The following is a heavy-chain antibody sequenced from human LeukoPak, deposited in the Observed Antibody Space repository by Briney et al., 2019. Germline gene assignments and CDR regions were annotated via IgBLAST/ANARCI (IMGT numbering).Heavy chain of an antibody. Sequence: SETLSLTCAVYGGSFSGYYWSWIRQPPGKGLEWIGEINHSGSTNYNPSLKSRVTISVDTSKNQFSLKLSSVTAADTAVYYCARVLRGYCSSTSCYGRLNWFDPWGQGTLVTVSS. V-gene: IGHV4-34*01. CDR1: GGSFSGYY. J-gene: IGHJ5*02. CDR3: ARVLRGYCSSTSCYGRLNWFDP. CDR2: INHSGST. D-gene: IGHD2-2*01.